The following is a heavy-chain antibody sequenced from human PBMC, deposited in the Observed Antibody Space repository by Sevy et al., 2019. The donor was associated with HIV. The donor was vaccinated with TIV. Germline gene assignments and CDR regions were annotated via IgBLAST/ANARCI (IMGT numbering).Heavy chain of an antibody. CDR1: GFTFSNYG. CDR3: AKDFTGYNGMDV. Sequence: GGSLRLSCAASGFTFSNYGMHWFRQAPGEGLEWVAVISYDGSNKFYGGSVKGRFTISRDTSKSTLYLQMNSLRVEDTAVYYCAKDFTGYNGMDVWGQGTMVTVSS. V-gene: IGHV3-30*18. J-gene: IGHJ6*02. D-gene: IGHD3-9*01. CDR2: ISYDGSNK.